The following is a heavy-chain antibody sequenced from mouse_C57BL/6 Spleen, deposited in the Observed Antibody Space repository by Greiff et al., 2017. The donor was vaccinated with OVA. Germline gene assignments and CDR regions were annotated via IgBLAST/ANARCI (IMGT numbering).Heavy chain of an antibody. V-gene: IGHV1-72*01. D-gene: IGHD1-1*01. J-gene: IGHJ4*01. CDR1: GYTFTSYW. CDR3: ARGFITTVVAPPYAMDY. Sequence: VQLQQPGAELVKPGASVKLSCKASGYTFTSYWMHWVKQRPGRGLEWIGRIDPNSGGTKYNEKFKSKATLTVDKPSSTAYMQLSSLTSEDSAVYYCARGFITTVVAPPYAMDYWGQGTSVTVSS. CDR2: IDPNSGGT.